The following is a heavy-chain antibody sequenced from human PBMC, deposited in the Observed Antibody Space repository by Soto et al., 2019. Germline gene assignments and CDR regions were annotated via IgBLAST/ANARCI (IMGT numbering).Heavy chain of an antibody. CDR1: GFTFSSYS. CDR2: ISSSSSYI. D-gene: IGHD2-15*01. V-gene: IGHV3-21*01. CDR3: ASLSTVVDWFDP. J-gene: IGHJ5*02. Sequence: GGSLRLSCAASGFTFSSYSMNWVRQAPGKGLEWVSSISSSSSYIYYADSVKGRFTISRDNAKNSLYLQMNSLRAEDTAVYYCASLSTVVDWFDPWGQGTLVTVSS.